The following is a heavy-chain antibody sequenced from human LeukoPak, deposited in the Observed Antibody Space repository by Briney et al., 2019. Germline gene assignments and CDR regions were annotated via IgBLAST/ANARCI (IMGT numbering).Heavy chain of an antibody. CDR1: GGSISSSSYY. J-gene: IGHJ3*02. CDR3: ARARGVYGSGSNAFDI. CDR2: IYYSGST. V-gene: IGHV4-39*07. Sequence: SETLSLTCTVFGGSISSSSYYWGWIRQPPGKGLEWIASIYYSGSTYYNPSLKSRVTISVDTSKNPFSLKLSSVTAADTAVYYCARARGVYGSGSNAFDIWGQGTMVTVSS. D-gene: IGHD3-10*01.